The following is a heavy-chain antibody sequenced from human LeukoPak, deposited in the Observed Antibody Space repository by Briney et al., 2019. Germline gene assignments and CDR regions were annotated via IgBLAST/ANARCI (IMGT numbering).Heavy chain of an antibody. Sequence: SETLSLTCTVSGGSISSYYWSWIRQPPGKGLEWIGYIYYSGSTNYNPSLKSRVTISVDTSKNQFPLKLSSVTAADTAVYYCAKNYQLLSYWGQGTLVTVSS. CDR1: GGSISSYY. D-gene: IGHD2-2*01. V-gene: IGHV4-59*01. CDR3: AKNYQLLSY. CDR2: IYYSGST. J-gene: IGHJ4*02.